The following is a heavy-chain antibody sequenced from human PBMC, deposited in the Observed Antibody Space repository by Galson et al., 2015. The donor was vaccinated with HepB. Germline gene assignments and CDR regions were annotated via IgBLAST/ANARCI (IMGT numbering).Heavy chain of an antibody. CDR1: RSTFSTYY. CDR3: ARSPGTGHSHYFFYVMDV. Sequence: SVKVSCKASRSTFSTYYIHWVRQAPGQGLEWLGMINPSGGTTTYAQKLQGRVNMTRDTSTNTLYMELISLRFEDTAVYYCARSPGTGHSHYFFYVMDVWGQGTTVTVSS. CDR2: INPSGGTT. J-gene: IGHJ6*02. V-gene: IGHV1-46*04. D-gene: IGHD1-26*01.